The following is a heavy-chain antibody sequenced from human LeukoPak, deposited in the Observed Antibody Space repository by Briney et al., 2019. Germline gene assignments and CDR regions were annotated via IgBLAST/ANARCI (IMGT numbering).Heavy chain of an antibody. J-gene: IGHJ4*02. Sequence: GGSLRLSCAASGFTFSSYSMNWVRQAPGKGLEWVSYISSSSSTIYYADSVKGRFTISRDNAKNSLYLQMNSLRAEDTAVYYCARGDILTGYYPIGGFDYWGQGTLVTVSS. CDR3: ARGDILTGYYPIGGFDY. CDR2: ISSSSSTI. D-gene: IGHD3-9*01. V-gene: IGHV3-48*01. CDR1: GFTFSSYS.